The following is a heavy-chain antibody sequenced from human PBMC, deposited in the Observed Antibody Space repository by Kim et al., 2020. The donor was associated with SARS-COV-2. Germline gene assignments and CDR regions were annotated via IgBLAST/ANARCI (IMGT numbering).Heavy chain of an antibody. Sequence: ASVKVSCKASGYTFINHAMHLVRQAPGQRPEWLGWIFTDNGNTQYSQNFQGRVTITRDTWATTAYMELSSLRSDDTAVYYCARGFEGTFDFWGQGTLVSVSS. CDR3: ARGFEGTFDF. V-gene: IGHV1-3*04. D-gene: IGHD1-7*01. CDR1: GYTFINHA. J-gene: IGHJ4*02. CDR2: IFTDNGNT.